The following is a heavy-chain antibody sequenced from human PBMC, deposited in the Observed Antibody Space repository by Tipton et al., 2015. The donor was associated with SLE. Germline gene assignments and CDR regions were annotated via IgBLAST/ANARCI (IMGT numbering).Heavy chain of an antibody. Sequence: LRLSCTVSGGSISSHYWSWIRQPPGKGLEWIGYIYYSGSTNYTPSLKSRVTISVDTSKNQFSLKLSSVTAADTAVYYCATGREPRGYSYGLGHYFDYWGQGTLVTVSS. D-gene: IGHD5-18*01. V-gene: IGHV4-59*11. CDR2: IYYSGST. J-gene: IGHJ4*02. CDR3: ATGREPRGYSYGLGHYFDY. CDR1: GGSISSHY.